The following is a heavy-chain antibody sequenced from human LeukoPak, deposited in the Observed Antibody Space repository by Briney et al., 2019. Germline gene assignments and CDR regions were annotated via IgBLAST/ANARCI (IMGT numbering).Heavy chain of an antibody. CDR2: IYYSGST. V-gene: IGHV4-39*07. Sequence: SETLSLTCTVSGGSISSSSYYWGWIRQPPGKGLEWIGSIYYSGSTYYNPSLKSRVTMSVDTSKNQFSLKLSSVTAADTAVYYCARVGGASGSYFYFDYWGQGTLVTVSS. D-gene: IGHD1-26*01. CDR1: GGSISSSSYY. CDR3: ARVGGASGSYFYFDY. J-gene: IGHJ4*02.